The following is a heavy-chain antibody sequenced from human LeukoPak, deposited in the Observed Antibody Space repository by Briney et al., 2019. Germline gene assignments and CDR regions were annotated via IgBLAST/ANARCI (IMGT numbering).Heavy chain of an antibody. V-gene: IGHV4-61*09. CDR3: ARAGGSVGWYGTIDS. Sequence: SETLSLTCTVSGGSISSGSYYWTWIRQPAGKGLEWIGHLYTSGTTSYNPSLQSRVTISADTSKHQFSLRLTSVTAADTAVYYCARAGGSVGWYGTIDSWGQETLVTVSS. CDR2: LYTSGTT. D-gene: IGHD6-19*01. J-gene: IGHJ4*02. CDR1: GGSISSGSYY.